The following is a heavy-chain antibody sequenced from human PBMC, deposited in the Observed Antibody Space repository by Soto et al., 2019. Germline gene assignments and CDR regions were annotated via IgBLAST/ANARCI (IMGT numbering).Heavy chain of an antibody. CDR1: GGTFSSYA. CDR3: ATGPTVVTGFDY. J-gene: IGHJ4*02. V-gene: IGHV1-69*13. CDR2: IIPIFGTA. Sequence: ASVKVSCKASGGTFSSYAISWVRQAPGQGLEWMGGIIPIFGTANYAQKFQGRVTITADESTSTAYMELSSLRSEDTAVYYCATGPTVVTGFDYCGQGTLVTVSS. D-gene: IGHD4-17*01.